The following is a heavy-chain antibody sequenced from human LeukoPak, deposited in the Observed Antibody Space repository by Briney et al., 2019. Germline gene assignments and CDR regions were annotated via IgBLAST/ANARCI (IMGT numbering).Heavy chain of an antibody. CDR1: GDSISNYY. Sequence: PSETLSLTCTVSGDSISNYYWSWMRQPPGKGLEWIGYIRYSGSANYNPSLRSRVTTSIDTSKNQFFLKLSSVTAADTAVYHCARLVYDSRGYYFDYWGQGTLVIVSS. J-gene: IGHJ4*02. D-gene: IGHD3-22*01. V-gene: IGHV4-59*08. CDR3: ARLVYDSRGYYFDY. CDR2: IRYSGSA.